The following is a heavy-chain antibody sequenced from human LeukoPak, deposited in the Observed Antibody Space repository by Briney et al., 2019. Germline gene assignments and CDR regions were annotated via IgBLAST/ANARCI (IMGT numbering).Heavy chain of an antibody. V-gene: IGHV1-8*03. Sequence: GASVKVSCKASGYTFTSYDINWVRQATGQGLEWMGWMNPNSGNTGYAQKFQGRVTITRNTSISTAYMELSSPRSEDTAVYYCARGLIAARLLDYWGQGTLVTVSS. CDR3: ARGLIAARLLDY. D-gene: IGHD6-6*01. CDR2: MNPNSGNT. J-gene: IGHJ4*02. CDR1: GYTFTSYD.